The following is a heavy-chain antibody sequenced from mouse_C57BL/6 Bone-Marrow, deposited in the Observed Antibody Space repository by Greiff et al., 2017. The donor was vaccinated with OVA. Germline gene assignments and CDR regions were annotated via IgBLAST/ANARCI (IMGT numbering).Heavy chain of an antibody. J-gene: IGHJ2*01. CDR3: ARDRGRVHFDY. CDR1: GFTFSSYA. Sequence: DVMLVESGGGLVKPGGSLKLSCAASGFTFSSYAMSWVLQTTEKRLEWVATISDGGSYTYYPDNVKGRSTISRDNAKNNLYLQMSHLKSEDTAMYYCARDRGRVHFDYWGQGTTLTASS. CDR2: ISDGGSYT. V-gene: IGHV5-4*01.